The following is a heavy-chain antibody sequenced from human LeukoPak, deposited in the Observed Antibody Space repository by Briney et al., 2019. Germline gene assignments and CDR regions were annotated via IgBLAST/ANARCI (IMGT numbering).Heavy chain of an antibody. CDR1: GASISSSSYY. CDR3: ARGGSSGYYYLFDY. D-gene: IGHD3-22*01. V-gene: IGHV4-39*01. CDR2: IYDGGRT. J-gene: IGHJ4*02. Sequence: SETLSLTCTVSGASISSSSYYWGWIPQPPGKGLESIGSIYDGGRTHYSPSLKSRVTISLDTSKNQFSLKLSSVTASDTAMYYCARGGSSGYYYLFDYWGQGTLVTVSS.